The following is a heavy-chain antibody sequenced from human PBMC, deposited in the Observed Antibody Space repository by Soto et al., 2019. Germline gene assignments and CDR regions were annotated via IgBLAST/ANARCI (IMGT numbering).Heavy chain of an antibody. CDR2: IIPIFGTA. V-gene: IGHV1-69*01. CDR3: ARSCSSTSCLPYYYYGMDV. Sequence: QVQLVQSGAEVKKPGSSVKVSCKASGGTFSSYAISWVRQAPGQGLEWMEGIIPIFGTANYAQKFQGRVTITADESTSTAYMELSSLRSEDTAVYYCARSCSSTSCLPYYYYGMDVWGQGTTVTVSS. D-gene: IGHD2-2*01. CDR1: GGTFSSYA. J-gene: IGHJ6*02.